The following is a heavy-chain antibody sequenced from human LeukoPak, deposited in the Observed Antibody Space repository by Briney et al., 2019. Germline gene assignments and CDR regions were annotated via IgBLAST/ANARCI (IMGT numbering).Heavy chain of an antibody. CDR2: MSGSGSRT. D-gene: IGHD2-2*01. V-gene: IGHV3-23*01. CDR3: AKLGYCSGNTCYHDAFDV. Sequence: GGSLRLSCAASGFTFSDYAMSWVRQAPGKGLEWVSAMSGSGSRTYDADSVEGRFTISRDNSKNTLYLQMNSLRAGDTAIYYCAKLGYCSGNTCYHDAFDVWGQGTMVTVSS. J-gene: IGHJ3*01. CDR1: GFTFSDYA.